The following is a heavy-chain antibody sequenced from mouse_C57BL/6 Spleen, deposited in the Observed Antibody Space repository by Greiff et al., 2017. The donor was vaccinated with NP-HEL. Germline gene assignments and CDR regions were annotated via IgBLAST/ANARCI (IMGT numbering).Heavy chain of an antibody. V-gene: IGHV1-50*01. CDR1: GYTFTSYW. CDR3: ARGGFYDAVAY. CDR2: IDPSDSYT. D-gene: IGHD2-12*01. J-gene: IGHJ3*01. Sequence: VQLQQSGAELVKPGASVKLSCKASGYTFTSYWMQWVKQRPGQGLEWIGEIDPSDSYTNYNQKFKGKATLTVDTSSSTAYMQLSSLTSEDSAVYYCARGGFYDAVAYWGQGTLVTVSA.